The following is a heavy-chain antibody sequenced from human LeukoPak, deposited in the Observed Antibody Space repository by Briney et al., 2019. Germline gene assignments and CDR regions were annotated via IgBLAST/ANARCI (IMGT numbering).Heavy chain of an antibody. Sequence: SETLSLTCAVSGASISGSGYYWGWIRQPPGMELQWIGDIYHTGSTYYNASLQSRVTISIDTSKNQFSLRLNSVTAADTAVYYCAKEGVGATDDYWGQGTLVTVSS. CDR1: GASISGSGYY. V-gene: IGHV4-39*07. J-gene: IGHJ4*02. CDR3: AKEGVGATDDY. CDR2: IYHTGST. D-gene: IGHD1-26*01.